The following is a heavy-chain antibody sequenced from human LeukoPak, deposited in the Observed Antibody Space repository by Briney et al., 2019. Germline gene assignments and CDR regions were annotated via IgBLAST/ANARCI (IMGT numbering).Heavy chain of an antibody. D-gene: IGHD6-13*01. J-gene: IGHJ4*02. CDR3: AREAATAAHLHY. CDR1: GASNSGYY. CDR2: IYNNGDT. V-gene: IGHV4-4*07. Sequence: PSETLSLTCTVSGASNSGYYWSWIRQPAGKGLEWIGRIYNNGDTKYNPSLKSRVTMSVDTSKNQFSLKLSSVTAADTAVYFCAREAATAAHLHYWGQGTLVTVSS.